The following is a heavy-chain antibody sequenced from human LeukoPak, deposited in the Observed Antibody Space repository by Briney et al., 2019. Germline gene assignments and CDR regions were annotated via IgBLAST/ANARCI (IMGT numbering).Heavy chain of an antibody. CDR3: ATLYNWNGVGYMDV. CDR1: GGSISSYY. V-gene: IGHV4-4*07. D-gene: IGHD1-1*01. Sequence: SETLSLTCIVSGGSISSYYWSWIRQPAGKGLEWIGRIYTSGSTNYNPSLKSRVTMSVDTSKNQFSLKLSSVTAADTAVYYCATLYNWNGVGYMDVWGKGTTVTVSS. CDR2: IYTSGST. J-gene: IGHJ6*03.